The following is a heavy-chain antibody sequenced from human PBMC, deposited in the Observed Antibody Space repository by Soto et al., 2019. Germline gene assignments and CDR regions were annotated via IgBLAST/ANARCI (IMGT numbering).Heavy chain of an antibody. CDR1: GFTFSSYE. V-gene: IGHV3-48*03. D-gene: IGHD3-22*01. J-gene: IGHJ4*02. CDR2: ISSSGSTI. Sequence: EVQLVESGGGLVQPGGSLRLSCAASGFTFSSYEMNWVRQAPGKGLEWVSYISSSGSTIYYADSVKGRFTISRDNAKNSLYLQMNSLRAEDTAFYYCAREEDSSGYYLDYFDYWGQGTLVTVSS. CDR3: AREEDSSGYYLDYFDY.